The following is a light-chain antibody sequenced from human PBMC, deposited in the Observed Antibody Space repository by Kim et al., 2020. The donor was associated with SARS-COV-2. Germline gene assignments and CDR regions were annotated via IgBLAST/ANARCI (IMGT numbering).Light chain of an antibody. CDR3: QVWDSSSDLLV. V-gene: IGLV3-21*04. Sequence: APGKTARIPCGANNIGSKSVHWYQQKPGQAPVLVIYYDSDRPSGIPERFSGANSGNTATLTISRVEAGDEADYYCQVWDSSSDLLVFGGGTQLTVL. J-gene: IGLJ2*01. CDR2: YDS. CDR1: NIGSKS.